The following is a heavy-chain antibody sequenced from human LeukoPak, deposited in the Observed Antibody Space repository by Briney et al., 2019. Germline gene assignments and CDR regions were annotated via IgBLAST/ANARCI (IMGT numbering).Heavy chain of an antibody. Sequence: SETLSLTCTVSGGSISSGSYYWSWLRQPAGKGLEWIGRIYTSGSTNYNPSLKSRVTISVDTSKNQFSLKLSSVTAADTAVYYCARGRSVAATGMIDYWGQGTLVTVSS. CDR2: IYTSGST. V-gene: IGHV4-61*02. CDR3: ARGRSVAATGMIDY. CDR1: GGSISSGSYY. J-gene: IGHJ4*02. D-gene: IGHD2-15*01.